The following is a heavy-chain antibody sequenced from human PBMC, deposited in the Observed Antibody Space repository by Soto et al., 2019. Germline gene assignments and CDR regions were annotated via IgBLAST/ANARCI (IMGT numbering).Heavy chain of an antibody. CDR3: ARSYCGGDCPNNWFDP. J-gene: IGHJ5*02. V-gene: IGHV1-46*01. Sequence: GASVKVSCKASGYILSSYYMHWVRQAPGQGLEWMGIINPSGGSTTYAQKFQGRVTMTRDTSTSTVYMELSSLRSEDTAMYYCARSYCGGDCPNNWFDPWG. CDR1: GYILSSYY. D-gene: IGHD2-21*02. CDR2: INPSGGST.